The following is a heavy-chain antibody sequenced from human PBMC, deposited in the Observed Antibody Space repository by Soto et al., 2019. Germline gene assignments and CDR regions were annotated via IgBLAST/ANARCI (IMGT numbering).Heavy chain of an antibody. Sequence: QVQLVESGGGVVQPGRSLRLSCAASGFTFSSYAMHWVRQAPGKGLEWVAVISYDGSNKYYADSVKDRFTISRDNSKNTLYLQMNSLRAEDTAVYYCARDHTVRKRAGDYWGQGTLVTVSS. D-gene: IGHD2-2*02. J-gene: IGHJ4*02. CDR3: ARDHTVRKRAGDY. V-gene: IGHV3-30-3*01. CDR2: ISYDGSNK. CDR1: GFTFSSYA.